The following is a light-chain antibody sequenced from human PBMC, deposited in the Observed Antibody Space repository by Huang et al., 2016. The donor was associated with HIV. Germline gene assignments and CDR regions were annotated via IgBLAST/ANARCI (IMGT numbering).Light chain of an antibody. Sequence: IQLTQSPTSLSASVGDRVTIACRASQAIGSYLNWFQQKPGRAPRLLISDVSSLHTGIPSQCIGSGSGTEFTLTIRGLQFDDFATYFCQQSYSALITFGQGTRLEIK. CDR3: QQSYSALIT. V-gene: IGKV1-39*01. J-gene: IGKJ5*01. CDR2: DVS. CDR1: QAIGSY.